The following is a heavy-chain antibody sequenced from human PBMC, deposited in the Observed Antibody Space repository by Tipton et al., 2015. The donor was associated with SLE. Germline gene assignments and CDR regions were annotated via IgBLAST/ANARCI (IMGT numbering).Heavy chain of an antibody. V-gene: IGHV3-23*01. D-gene: IGHD3-22*01. CDR2: ISGSGSST. Sequence: SLRLSCAASGFTFSSYWMRWVRRVPGKGLLWVSGISGSGSSTYYADSLKGRFTISRDNSKNTLYLQMNSLRAEDTAVYYCAHRGTSSGYYYYFDYWGQGTLVTVSS. J-gene: IGHJ4*02. CDR1: GFTFSSYW. CDR3: AHRGTSSGYYYYFDY.